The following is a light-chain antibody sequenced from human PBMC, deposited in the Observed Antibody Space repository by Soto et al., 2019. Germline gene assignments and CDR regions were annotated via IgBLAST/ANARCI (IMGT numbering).Light chain of an antibody. J-gene: IGKJ1*01. Sequence: DIQMTQSPSSLSASVGDRVTITCRASQGIRNDLGWYQQKPGKAPKRLIYATSSLQSGVPSRFSGSGSGTEFTLTINSLQPDDLGTYYCQQYSTYPWTFGQGTKVDIK. V-gene: IGKV1-17*01. CDR1: QGIRND. CDR2: ATS. CDR3: QQYSTYPWT.